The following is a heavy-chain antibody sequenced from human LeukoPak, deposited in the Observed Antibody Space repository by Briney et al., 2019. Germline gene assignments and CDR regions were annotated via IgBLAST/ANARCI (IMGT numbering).Heavy chain of an antibody. D-gene: IGHD1-1*01. Sequence: GGSLRLSCAASGFTFSDFYMTWIRQAPGKGLEWVSYIIPSGTTTYYADSVKGRFTISRDNAKNSLYLQMNSLRAEDTAVYYCARESTGERPGCWGQGTLVTVSS. CDR3: ARESTGERPGC. CDR1: GFTFSDFY. J-gene: IGHJ4*02. CDR2: IIPSGTTT. V-gene: IGHV3-11*04.